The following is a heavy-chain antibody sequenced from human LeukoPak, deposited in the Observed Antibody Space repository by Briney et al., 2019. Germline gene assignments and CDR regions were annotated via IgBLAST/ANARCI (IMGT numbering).Heavy chain of an antibody. J-gene: IGHJ4*02. CDR1: GGTFSNYA. D-gene: IGHD1-26*01. CDR2: IIPMFGTA. Sequence: ASVKVSCKASGGTFSNYAINWVRQAPGQGLEWMGGIIPMFGTANYAQKFQGRVTITTDESTGTAYMELSSLRSEDTAVYYCATARGSYNSPPDYWGQGTLVTVSS. V-gene: IGHV1-69*05. CDR3: ATARGSYNSPPDY.